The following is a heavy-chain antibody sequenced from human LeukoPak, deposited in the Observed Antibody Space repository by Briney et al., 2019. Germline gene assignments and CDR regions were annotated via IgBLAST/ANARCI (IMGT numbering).Heavy chain of an antibody. Sequence: GGPLRLSCAASGFTFWNARMRGLRQAPGEGLVWVGRNKKKTYDGTTDFAAAVKGRFTITRDNSSNTLYLQMISLNTEDTAVYYCTTGDPTSYCTNGVCYIKSEVGYYFDYWGQGTLVTVSS. CDR1: GFTFWNAR. J-gene: IGHJ4*02. D-gene: IGHD2-8*01. V-gene: IGHV3-15*01. CDR3: TTGDPTSYCTNGVCYIKSEVGYYFDY. CDR2: NKKKTYDGTT.